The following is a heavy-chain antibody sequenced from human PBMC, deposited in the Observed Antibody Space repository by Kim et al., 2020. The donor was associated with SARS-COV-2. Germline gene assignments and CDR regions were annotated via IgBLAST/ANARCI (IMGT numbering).Heavy chain of an antibody. Sequence: YARKCQGRVTITADESTSTAYMELSSLRSEDTAVYYCARHRALPADFDIWGQGTMVTVSS. CDR3: ARHRALPADFDI. V-gene: IGHV1-69*01. J-gene: IGHJ3*02.